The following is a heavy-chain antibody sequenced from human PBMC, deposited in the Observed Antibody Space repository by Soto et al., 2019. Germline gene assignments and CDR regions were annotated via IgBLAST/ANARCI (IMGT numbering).Heavy chain of an antibody. D-gene: IGHD6-19*01. J-gene: IGHJ4*02. Sequence: EAQLVESGGGLVQPGGSLRLSCAASGFTFSSYSMNWVRQAPGKGLEWVSYISSSSSTIYYADSVKGRFTISRDNATSSPYLQMNSLRAEDTAVYYCASDAGDDSGWYYSDYWGQRTLVTVSS. CDR2: ISSSSSTI. V-gene: IGHV3-48*01. CDR3: ASDAGDDSGWYYSDY. CDR1: GFTFSSYS.